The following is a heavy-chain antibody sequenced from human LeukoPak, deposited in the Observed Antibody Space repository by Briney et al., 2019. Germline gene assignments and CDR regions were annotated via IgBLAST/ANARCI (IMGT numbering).Heavy chain of an antibody. CDR2: IYYSGST. V-gene: IGHV4-39*01. D-gene: IGHD3-10*01. CDR3: ARGQSITMVRGVNYFDY. J-gene: IGHJ4*02. Sequence: SSETLSLTCTVSGGSISSSSYYWGWIRQPPGKGLEWIGSIYYSGSTYYNPSLKSRVTISVDTSKNQFSLKLSSVTAADTAVYYCARGQSITMVRGVNYFDYWGQGTLVTVSS. CDR1: GGSISSSSYY.